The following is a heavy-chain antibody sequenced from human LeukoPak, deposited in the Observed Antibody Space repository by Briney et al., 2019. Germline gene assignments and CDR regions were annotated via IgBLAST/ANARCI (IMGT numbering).Heavy chain of an antibody. CDR1: GYTFTSYG. Sequence: ASVKVSCKASGYTFTSYGISWVRQAPGQGLEWMGWISAYNGNTNYAQKLQGRVTMTTDTSTSTAYMELRSLRSGDTAVYYCARVFFISKVGATWAYLGYWGQGTLVTVSS. CDR3: ARVFFISKVGATWAYLGY. J-gene: IGHJ4*02. D-gene: IGHD1-26*01. V-gene: IGHV1-18*01. CDR2: ISAYNGNT.